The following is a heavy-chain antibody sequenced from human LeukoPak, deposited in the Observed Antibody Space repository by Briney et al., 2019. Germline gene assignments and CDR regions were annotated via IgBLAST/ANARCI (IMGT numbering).Heavy chain of an antibody. CDR2: IYYSGNT. D-gene: IGHD2-21*02. CDR1: GGSISSGSYY. J-gene: IGHJ4*02. CDR3: ARGDCGGDCYQDY. V-gene: IGHV4-61*01. Sequence: SETLSLTCTVSGGSISSGSYYWSWIRQPPGKGLEWIGYIYYSGNTNYNPSLKSRVTISVDTSKNQFSLKLRSVTTADTAVYYCARGDCGGDCYQDYWGQGALVTVSS.